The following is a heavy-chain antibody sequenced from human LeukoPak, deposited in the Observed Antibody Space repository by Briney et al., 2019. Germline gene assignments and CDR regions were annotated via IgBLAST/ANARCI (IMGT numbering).Heavy chain of an antibody. D-gene: IGHD2-2*01. J-gene: IGHJ4*02. CDR3: ARRYSSNDNCDAPFDC. CDR2: ISYNGQST. V-gene: IGHV3-64*02. CDR1: GFTLSSYA. Sequence: GGSLRLSCEASGFTLSSYAIHWVRQAPGKGLEYVSSISYNGQSTYYAESVKGRFKISRDNSKRTVFLQMGSLRAEDMAMYYCARRYSSNDNCDAPFDCWGQGTLVTVSS.